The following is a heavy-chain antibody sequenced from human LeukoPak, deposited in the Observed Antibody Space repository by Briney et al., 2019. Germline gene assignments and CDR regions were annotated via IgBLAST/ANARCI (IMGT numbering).Heavy chain of an antibody. J-gene: IGHJ4*02. CDR3: TPVMVEDRGF. V-gene: IGHV3-15*01. CDR1: GFIFNTAW. D-gene: IGHD2/OR15-2a*01. CDR2: IKSKNDGGTT. Sequence: GGSLRLSCAASGFIFNTAWMNWVRQAPGKGPEWVGRIKSKNDGGTTDYGSPVKGRFTISRDDSKNTLYLQMNSLITDDTAIYYCTPVMVEDRGFWGQGTLVTVSS.